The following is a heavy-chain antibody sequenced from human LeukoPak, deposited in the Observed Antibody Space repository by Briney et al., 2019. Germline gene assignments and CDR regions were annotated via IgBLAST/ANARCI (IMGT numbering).Heavy chain of an antibody. CDR3: ARDLVVPHDSFDI. CDR1: GFTFSSYS. D-gene: IGHD2-15*01. Sequence: PGGSLRLSCAASGFTFSSYSMNWVRQAPGKGLEWVSSISSSSSYIYYADSVKGRFTISRDNAKNSLYLQMNSLRGEDTAVYYCARDLVVPHDSFDIWGQGTMVTVSS. J-gene: IGHJ3*02. V-gene: IGHV3-21*01. CDR2: ISSSSSYI.